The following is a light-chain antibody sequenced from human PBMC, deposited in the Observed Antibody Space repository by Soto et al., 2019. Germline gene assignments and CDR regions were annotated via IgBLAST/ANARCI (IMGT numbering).Light chain of an antibody. CDR2: SHN. Sequence: QSVLTQPPSVSGTPGQRVTISCSGSSSNIVSNTVNWYRQFPGTAPKLLIYSHNQRPSGVPDRFSASKSGTSASLAISGLQSDDGADYYCAAWDDSLNGVVFGGGTKLTVL. J-gene: IGLJ3*02. V-gene: IGLV1-44*01. CDR1: SSNIVSNT. CDR3: AAWDDSLNGVV.